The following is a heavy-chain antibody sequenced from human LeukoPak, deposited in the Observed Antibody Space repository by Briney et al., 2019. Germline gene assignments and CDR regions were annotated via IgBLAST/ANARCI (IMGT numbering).Heavy chain of an antibody. V-gene: IGHV4-34*01. Sequence: PETLSLTCAVYGGSFSGYYWSWIRQPPGKGLEWIGEINHSGSTNYNPSLKSRVTISVDTSKNQFSLKLSSVTAADTAVYYCARPRAPTRYCSGGSCPFDYWGQGTLVTVSS. J-gene: IGHJ4*02. CDR1: GGSFSGYY. CDR3: ARPRAPTRYCSGGSCPFDY. D-gene: IGHD2-15*01. CDR2: INHSGST.